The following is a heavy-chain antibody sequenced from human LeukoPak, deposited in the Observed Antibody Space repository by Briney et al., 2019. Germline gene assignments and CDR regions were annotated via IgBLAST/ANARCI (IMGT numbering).Heavy chain of an antibody. D-gene: IGHD5/OR15-5a*01. V-gene: IGHV3-7*04. CDR3: ARDVS. Sequence: GGSLRLSCAGSGLTFSSYWMTWVRQAPGKGLEWVANIKPDGSEMAYVDSVKGRFTISRDNTKNSLYLQMNNLRAEDTAVFYCARDVSWGQGTLVTVSS. CDR1: GLTFSSYW. J-gene: IGHJ5*02. CDR2: IKPDGSEM.